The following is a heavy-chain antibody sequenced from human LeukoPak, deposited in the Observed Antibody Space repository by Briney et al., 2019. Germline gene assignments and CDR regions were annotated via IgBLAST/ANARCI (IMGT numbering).Heavy chain of an antibody. Sequence: PGGSLRLSCAASGFTFSSYAMSWVRQAPGKGLEWVSVLYSDGSTYHADSVKGRFTISRDNSKNTLYYCARAPYGDNGYTAEVADYWGQGTLVTVSS. J-gene: IGHJ4*02. D-gene: IGHD4/OR15-4a*01. CDR2: LYSDGST. CDR3: ADY. V-gene: IGHV3-23*03. CDR1: GFTFSSYA.